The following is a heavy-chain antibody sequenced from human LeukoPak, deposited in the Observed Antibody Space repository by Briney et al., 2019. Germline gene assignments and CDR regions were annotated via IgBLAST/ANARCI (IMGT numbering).Heavy chain of an antibody. CDR1: GFTFSSYS. CDR2: ISSSSSYT. V-gene: IGHV3-21*01. J-gene: IGHJ6*03. CDR3: ARDPVRRGGWYFYYMDV. D-gene: IGHD6-19*01. Sequence: GGSLRLSCAASGFTFSSYSMNWVRQAPGKGLEWVSSISSSSSYTYYADSVKGRFTISRDNAKNSLYLQMNSLRAEDTAVYYCARDPVRRGGWYFYYMDVWGKGTTVTISS.